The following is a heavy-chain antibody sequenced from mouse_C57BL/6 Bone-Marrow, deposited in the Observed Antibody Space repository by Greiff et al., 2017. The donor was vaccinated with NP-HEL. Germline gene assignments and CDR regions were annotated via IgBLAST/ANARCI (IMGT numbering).Heavy chain of an antibody. J-gene: IGHJ2*01. D-gene: IGHD1-1*01. V-gene: IGHV3-6*01. CDR3: ARAGNYYGSTFDY. CDR2: ISYDGSN. Sequence: EVKVEESGPGLVKPSQSLSLTCSVTGYSITSGYYWNWIRQFPGNKLEWMGYISYDGSNNYNPSLKNRISITRDTSKNQFFLKLNSVTTEDTATYYCARAGNYYGSTFDYWGQGTTLTVSS. CDR1: GYSITSGYY.